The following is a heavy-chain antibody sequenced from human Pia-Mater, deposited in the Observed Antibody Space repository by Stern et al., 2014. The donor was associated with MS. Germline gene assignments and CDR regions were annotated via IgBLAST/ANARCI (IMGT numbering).Heavy chain of an antibody. Sequence: VQLVESGGGLVQPGGSLRLSCAASGLTFSTYAMSWVRQVPGKGLEWVSDISGNGGSPYYADSVRGRFTISRDNSKNTLYLQMNSLRAEDTAVYYCAKGSDFWSGYCDYWGQGTLVTVSS. D-gene: IGHD3-3*01. CDR1: GLTFSTYA. CDR3: AKGSDFWSGYCDY. V-gene: IGHV3-23*04. CDR2: ISGNGGSP. J-gene: IGHJ4*02.